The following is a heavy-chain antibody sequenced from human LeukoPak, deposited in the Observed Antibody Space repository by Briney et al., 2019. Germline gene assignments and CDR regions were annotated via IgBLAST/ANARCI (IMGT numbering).Heavy chain of an antibody. V-gene: IGHV4-31*03. CDR1: GGSISSGGYY. D-gene: IGHD1-26*01. Sequence: SQTLSLTCTVSGGSISSGGYYWSWFRQHPGKGLEWIGYIYYSGSTYYNPSLKSRVTISVDTSKNQFSLKLSSVTAADTAVYYCAREQSGSYDYWGQGTLVTVSS. CDR2: IYYSGST. CDR3: AREQSGSYDY. J-gene: IGHJ4*02.